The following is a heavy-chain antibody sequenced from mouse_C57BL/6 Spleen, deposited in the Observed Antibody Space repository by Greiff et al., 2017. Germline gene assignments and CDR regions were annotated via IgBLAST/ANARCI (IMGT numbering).Heavy chain of an antibody. J-gene: IGHJ4*01. CDR1: GYAFSSYW. V-gene: IGHV1-80*01. Sequence: QVQLKQSGAELVKPGASVKISCKASGYAFSSYWMNWVKQRPGKGLEWIGQIYPGDGDTNYNGKFKGKATLTADKSSSTAYMQLSSLTSEDSAVYFCARGVLLPNYYAMDYWGQGTSVTVSS. CDR2: IYPGDGDT. D-gene: IGHD2-12*01. CDR3: ARGVLLPNYYAMDY.